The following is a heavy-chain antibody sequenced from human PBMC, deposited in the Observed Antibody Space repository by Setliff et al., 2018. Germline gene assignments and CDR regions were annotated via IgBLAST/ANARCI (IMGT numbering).Heavy chain of an antibody. V-gene: IGHV3-23*01. J-gene: IGHJ4*02. Sequence: GESLTISCAASGFTFSNYAMSWVRQAPGKGLEWVSGISGSGGNTQYADSVKGRFSISRDNIKNSLYLQMNSLRSEDTAVYYCARALGGNYFDYWGPGILVTVSS. CDR3: ARALGGNYFDY. D-gene: IGHD2-15*01. CDR2: ISGSGGNT. CDR1: GFTFSNYA.